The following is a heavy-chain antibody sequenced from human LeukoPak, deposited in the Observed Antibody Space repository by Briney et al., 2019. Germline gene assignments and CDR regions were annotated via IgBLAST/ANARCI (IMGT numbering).Heavy chain of an antibody. CDR3: ARSGNPFDY. Sequence: ASVKVSCKASGYSFTGYYLHWVRQAPGQGLEWMGWINPNSGGTNYAQRFQGRVTMTRDTSISTAYMELRGLRSDDTAVYYCARSGNPFDYWGQGTLATVSS. CDR2: INPNSGGT. V-gene: IGHV1-2*02. J-gene: IGHJ4*02. D-gene: IGHD1-14*01. CDR1: GYSFTGYY.